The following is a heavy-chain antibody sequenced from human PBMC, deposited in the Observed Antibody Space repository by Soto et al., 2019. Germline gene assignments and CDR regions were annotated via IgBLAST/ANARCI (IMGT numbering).Heavy chain of an antibody. V-gene: IGHV3-21*01. CDR1: GFTFSSYS. J-gene: IGHJ4*02. Sequence: PGGSLRLSCAASGFTFSSYSMNWVRQAPGKGLEWVSSISSSSSYIYYADSVKGRLTISRDNAKNSLYLQMNSLRAEDTAVYYCARGHRIYLDYWGQGTLVTVSS. D-gene: IGHD3-10*01. CDR3: ARGHRIYLDY. CDR2: ISSSSSYI.